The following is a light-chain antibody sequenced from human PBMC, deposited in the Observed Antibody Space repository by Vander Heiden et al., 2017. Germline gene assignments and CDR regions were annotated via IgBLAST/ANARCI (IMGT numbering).Light chain of an antibody. J-gene: IGLJ1*01. Sequence: SKLTQYPAVSVALGQTVRITCQGDSLRSYYASWYQQKPGQAPVLVIYGKNNRPSGIPDRFSGSSSGNTASLTITGAQAEDEADYYCNSRDSSGNHYVFGTGTKVTVL. CDR2: GKN. CDR1: SLRSYY. V-gene: IGLV3-19*01. CDR3: NSRDSSGNHYV.